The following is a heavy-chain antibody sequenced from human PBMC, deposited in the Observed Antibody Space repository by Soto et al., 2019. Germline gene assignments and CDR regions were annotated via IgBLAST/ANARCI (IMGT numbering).Heavy chain of an antibody. Sequence: SETLSLTCAVYGGSFSGYYWSWIRQHPGKGLEWIGYSSYSGNTFYNPSLKSRVTIAVDTSKNQVSLKLSSVAAADTAVYYCARGYSDGRCEARVTDFDYWGQGTLVTVSS. J-gene: IGHJ4*02. CDR3: ARGYSDGRCEARVTDFDY. D-gene: IGHD5-18*01. V-gene: IGHV4-31*11. CDR2: SSYSGNT. CDR1: GGSFSGYY.